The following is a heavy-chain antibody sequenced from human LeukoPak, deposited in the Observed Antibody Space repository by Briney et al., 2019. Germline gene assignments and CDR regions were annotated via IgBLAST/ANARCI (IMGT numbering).Heavy chain of an antibody. V-gene: IGHV4-34*01. CDR3: ARGERELGYCSSTSCYLSWFDY. J-gene: IGHJ4*02. D-gene: IGHD2-2*01. CDR1: GGSFSGYY. CDR2: INHTGST. Sequence: SETLSLTCAVYGGSFSGYYWSWIRQPPRKRQDRLGEINHTGSTNYNPSLKSRVTISVDTSKNQFSLKLSSVTAADTAVYYCARGERELGYCSSTSCYLSWFDYWGQGTLVTVSS.